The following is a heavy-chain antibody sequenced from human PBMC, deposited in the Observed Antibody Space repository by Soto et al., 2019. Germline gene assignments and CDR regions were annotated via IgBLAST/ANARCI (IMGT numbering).Heavy chain of an antibody. Sequence: GASVKVSCKASGGTFSSYAISWVRQAPGQGLEWMGGIIPIFGTANYAQKFQGRVTITADKSTSTAYMELSSLRSEDTAVYYCARGGSYYDSSGYYSTGRYYFDYWGQGTLVTVSS. D-gene: IGHD3-22*01. CDR2: IIPIFGTA. CDR3: ARGGSYYDSSGYYSTGRYYFDY. V-gene: IGHV1-69*06. CDR1: GGTFSSYA. J-gene: IGHJ4*02.